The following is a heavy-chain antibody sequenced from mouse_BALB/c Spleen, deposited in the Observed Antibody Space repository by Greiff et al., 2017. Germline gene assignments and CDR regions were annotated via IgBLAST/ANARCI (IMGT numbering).Heavy chain of an antibody. D-gene: IGHD1-2*01. Sequence: EVHLVESGGGLVQPGGSRKLSCAASGFTFSSFGMHWVRQAPEKGLEWVAYISSGSSTIYYADTVKGRFTISRDNPKNTLFLQMTSLRSEDTAMYYCARSITTALDYWGQGTTLTVSS. CDR2: ISSGSSTI. CDR1: GFTFSSFG. V-gene: IGHV5-17*02. J-gene: IGHJ2*01. CDR3: ARSITTALDY.